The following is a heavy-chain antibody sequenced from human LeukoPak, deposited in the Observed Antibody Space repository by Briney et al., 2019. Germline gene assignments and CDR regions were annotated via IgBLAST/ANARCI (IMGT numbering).Heavy chain of an antibody. CDR1: GFTFSNYA. CDR3: TRAPIGAAGPFDF. Sequence: PGGSLRLSCAASGFTFSNYAMHWVRQAPGKGLEWVAAVWDAGTNTHYADSVKGRVTISRDNSKNTVYLQMNSLRAEDTAVYYCTRAPIGAAGPFDFWGQGTLVTASS. J-gene: IGHJ4*02. CDR2: VWDAGTNT. D-gene: IGHD6-13*01. V-gene: IGHV3-33*01.